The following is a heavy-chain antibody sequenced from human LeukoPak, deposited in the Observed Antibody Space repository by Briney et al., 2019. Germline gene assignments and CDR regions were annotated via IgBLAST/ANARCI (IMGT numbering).Heavy chain of an antibody. CDR3: ARLAPNSGHLRTPPGRSRYFDY. D-gene: IGHD1-26*01. J-gene: IGHJ4*02. Sequence: SVKVSCKASGGTFSSYAISWVRQAPGQGLEWMGGIIPIFGTANYAQKFQGRVTITTDESTSTAYMELSSLRSEDTAVYYCARLAPNSGHLRTPPGRSRYFDYWGQGTLVTVSS. CDR2: IIPIFGTA. V-gene: IGHV1-69*05. CDR1: GGTFSSYA.